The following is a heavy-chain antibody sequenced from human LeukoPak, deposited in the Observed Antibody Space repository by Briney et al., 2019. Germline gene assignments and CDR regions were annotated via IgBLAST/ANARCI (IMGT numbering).Heavy chain of an antibody. CDR3: AKAFGSCLSFRSCWFDP. J-gene: IGHJ5*02. D-gene: IGHD2-15*01. Sequence: GGSLRLPCAASGFTFSRYAMSWVRQAPGKGLEWVSAISGSGGSTYFADSVKGRFAISRDNSKNTVYLQMNSLRAEDTAVYCCAKAFGSCLSFRSCWFDPWGQGTLVTVSS. V-gene: IGHV3-23*01. CDR2: ISGSGGST. CDR1: GFTFSRYA.